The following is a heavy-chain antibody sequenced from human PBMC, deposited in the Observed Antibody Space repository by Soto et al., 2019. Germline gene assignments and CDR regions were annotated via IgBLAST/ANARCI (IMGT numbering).Heavy chain of an antibody. D-gene: IGHD6-13*01. Sequence: QVQLVESGGGVVQPGRSLRLSCAASGFTFSSYGMHWVRQAPGKGLEWVAVIWYDGSNKYYADSVKGRFTISRDNSKNTLYLQMNSLRAEDTAVYYCARVPSSSWYASYYYYGMDVWGQGTTVTVSS. CDR2: IWYDGSNK. J-gene: IGHJ6*02. CDR1: GFTFSSYG. CDR3: ARVPSSSWYASYYYYGMDV. V-gene: IGHV3-33*01.